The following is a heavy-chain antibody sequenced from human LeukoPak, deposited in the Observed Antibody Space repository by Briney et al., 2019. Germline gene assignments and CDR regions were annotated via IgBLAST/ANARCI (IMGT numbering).Heavy chain of an antibody. CDR1: GFTFSSYE. J-gene: IGHJ4*02. V-gene: IGHV3-48*03. CDR3: ARDLRSSGYYAFDY. D-gene: IGHD3-22*01. CDR2: ISSSGSTI. Sequence: GGSLRLSCAASGFTFSSYEMNWVRQAPGKGLEWVSYISSSGSTIYYADSVKGRFTISRDNAKNSLYLQMNSLRAEDTAVYYCARDLRSSGYYAFDYWGQGTLVTVSS.